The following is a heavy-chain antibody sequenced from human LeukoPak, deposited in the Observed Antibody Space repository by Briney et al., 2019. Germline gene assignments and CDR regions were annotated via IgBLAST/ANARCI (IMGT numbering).Heavy chain of an antibody. Sequence: GASVKVSCKASGYTFTAYNMHWVRQAPGQGLEWMGRISPNSGGTDYSQKFQDRFTMTRDTSISTAYMEVSSLRSDDTAVYYCATLTRYHSDGYTSRGYNDFWGQGTLVTVSS. CDR3: ATLTRYHSDGYTSRGYNDF. CDR1: GYTFTAYN. D-gene: IGHD5-24*01. CDR2: ISPNSGGT. J-gene: IGHJ4*02. V-gene: IGHV1-2*02.